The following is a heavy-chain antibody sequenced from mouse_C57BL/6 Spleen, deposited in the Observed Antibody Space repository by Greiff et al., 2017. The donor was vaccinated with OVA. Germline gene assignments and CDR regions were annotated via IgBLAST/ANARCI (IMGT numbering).Heavy chain of an antibody. J-gene: IGHJ4*01. D-gene: IGHD2-2*01. CDR2: ILPGSGST. V-gene: IGHV1-9*01. CDR1: GYTFPGYW. CDR3: AREGGLRGSYYYARDY. Sequence: VQLQESGAELMKPGASVKLSCKATGYTFPGYWIEWVKQRPGHGLEWIGEILPGSGSTNYNEKFKGKATFTADTSSNTAYMQLSSLTTEDSDIYYCAREGGLRGSYYYARDYWGQGTSVTVSS.